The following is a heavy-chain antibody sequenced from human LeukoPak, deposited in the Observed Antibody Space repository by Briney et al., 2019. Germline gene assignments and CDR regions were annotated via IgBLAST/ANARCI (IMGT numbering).Heavy chain of an antibody. D-gene: IGHD3-10*01. V-gene: IGHV4-59*12. J-gene: IGHJ4*02. CDR3: ARGYGMVRGVIIIPDYFDY. Sequence: SETLSLTCAVSGGSISSYYWSWIRQPPGKGLEWIGYIYYSGSTNYNPSLKSRVTISVDTSKNQFSLKLSSVTAADTAVYYCARGYGMVRGVIIIPDYFDYWGQGTLVTVSS. CDR2: IYYSGST. CDR1: GGSISSYY.